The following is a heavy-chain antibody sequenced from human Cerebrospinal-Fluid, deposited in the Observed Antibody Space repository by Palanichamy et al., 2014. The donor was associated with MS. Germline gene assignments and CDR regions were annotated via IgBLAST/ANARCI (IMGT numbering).Heavy chain of an antibody. D-gene: IGHD1-1*01. V-gene: IGHV1-3*01. CDR3: AGPVWAGPPNWKPWFGVDV. CDR1: GYTFTDNA. Sequence: QVQFVQSGAEVKKPGASVKVSCKASGYTFTDNAMHWVRQAPGQGLEWMGWINVGDGNTKYSQKFQGRVTITRDTSANTAYMALSSLRSEDTAVYYCAGPVWAGPPNWKPWFGVDVRGQGTTVTVSS. CDR2: INVGDGNT. J-gene: IGHJ6*02.